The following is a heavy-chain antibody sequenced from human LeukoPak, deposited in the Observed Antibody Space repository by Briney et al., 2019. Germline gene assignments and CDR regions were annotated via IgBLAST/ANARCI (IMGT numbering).Heavy chain of an antibody. CDR3: ASHLRYFDWLLLFDY. D-gene: IGHD3-9*01. Sequence: GGSLRLSCAASGFTFSDYYMSWIRQAPGKGLEWISYITSSGSTIYYADSVKGRFTISRDNAKNSLYLQMNSLRAEDTAVYYCASHLRYFDWLLLFDYWGQGTLVTVSS. J-gene: IGHJ4*02. CDR2: ITSSGSTI. CDR1: GFTFSDYY. V-gene: IGHV3-11*04.